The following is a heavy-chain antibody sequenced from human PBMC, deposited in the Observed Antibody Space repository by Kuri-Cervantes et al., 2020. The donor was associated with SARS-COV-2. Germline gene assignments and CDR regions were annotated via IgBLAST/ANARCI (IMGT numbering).Heavy chain of an antibody. J-gene: IGHJ6*02. D-gene: IGHD4-17*01. CDR3: AKPPEGDYYYYYGIDV. Sequence: SQTLSLTCAVSGGSISSGGYSWSWIRQPPGKGLEWIGYIYHSGSTYYNPSLKSRVTISVDRSKNQFSLKPSPVTAADTAVYYCAKPPEGDYYYYYGIDVWGQGTTVTVSS. CDR2: IYHSGST. CDR1: GGSISSGGYS. V-gene: IGHV4-30-2*01.